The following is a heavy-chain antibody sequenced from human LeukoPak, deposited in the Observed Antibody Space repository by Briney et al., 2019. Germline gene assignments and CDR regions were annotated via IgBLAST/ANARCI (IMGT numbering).Heavy chain of an antibody. J-gene: IGHJ4*02. V-gene: IGHV3-20*04. CDR1: GFTLNDYG. CDR2: INWNGDTT. CDR3: ARDFVAVSGTGNY. D-gene: IGHD6-19*01. Sequence: GGSLTLSCAVSGFTLNDYGMSWVRQAPGKGLEWVSGINWNGDTTSYADSVKGRFTISRDNARNFLYLQMNSLRAEDTALYYCARDFVAVSGTGNYWGQGTLVTVSS.